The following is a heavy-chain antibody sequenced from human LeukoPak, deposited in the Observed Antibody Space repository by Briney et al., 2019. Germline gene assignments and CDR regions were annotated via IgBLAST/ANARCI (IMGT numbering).Heavy chain of an antibody. CDR2: ISGGGGTT. Sequence: GGSLRLSCVVSGFTFSTYAMSWVRQAPGKGLEWVSTISGGGGTTYYADSLKGRFTISRDSSKNTLYLQMNSLRAEDTAVYYCARYGSGGYLDYWGQGTLVTVSS. V-gene: IGHV3-23*01. J-gene: IGHJ4*02. CDR1: GFTFSTYA. CDR3: ARYGSGGYLDY. D-gene: IGHD3-10*01.